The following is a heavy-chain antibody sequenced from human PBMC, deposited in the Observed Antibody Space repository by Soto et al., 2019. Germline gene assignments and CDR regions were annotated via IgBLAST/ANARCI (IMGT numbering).Heavy chain of an antibody. CDR2: ITARGDTT. V-gene: IGHV3-23*01. J-gene: IGHJ6*03. D-gene: IGHD3-3*01. CDR1: GFTFSTYA. Sequence: GGSLRLSCEASGFTFSTYALSWVRQAPGKGLEWVSLITARGDTTSYADSVRGRFTISRDDYKNTLYLEMNSLRAEDTAVYYCARDEQSRYDFWRGSYMSEYYYYMDVWGKGTTVTVSS. CDR3: ARDEQSRYDFWRGSYMSEYYYYMDV.